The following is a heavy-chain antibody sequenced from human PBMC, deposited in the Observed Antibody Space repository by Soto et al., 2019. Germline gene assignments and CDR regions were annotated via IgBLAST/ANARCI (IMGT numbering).Heavy chain of an antibody. CDR2: IAYDGRNK. D-gene: IGHD3-3*01. V-gene: IGHV3-30*18. J-gene: IGHJ4*02. Sequence: QVQLVESGGGGVQPGRSLRLSCAASGFTFSSYVMHWVRQAPGKGLEGVAVIAYDGRNKYYADSVKGRFTISRDNSRNTRDLQMNSLRAEYTAVYYCAKAGWSGGPPSYWGQGTLGTVSS. CDR3: AKAGWSGGPPSY. CDR1: GFTFSSYV.